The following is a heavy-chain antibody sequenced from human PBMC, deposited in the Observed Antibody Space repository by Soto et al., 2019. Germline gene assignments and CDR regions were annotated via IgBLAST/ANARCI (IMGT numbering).Heavy chain of an antibody. CDR1: GGSFSGYY. CDR2: INHSGST. V-gene: IGHV4-34*01. Sequence: SETLSLTCAVYGGSFSGYYWSWIRQPPGKGLEWIGEINHSGSTNYNPSLKSRVTISVDTSKSQFSLKLSSVTAADTAVYYCARVPYYYDTSHPWGQGTLVTVSS. J-gene: IGHJ5*02. D-gene: IGHD3-22*01. CDR3: ARVPYYYDTSHP.